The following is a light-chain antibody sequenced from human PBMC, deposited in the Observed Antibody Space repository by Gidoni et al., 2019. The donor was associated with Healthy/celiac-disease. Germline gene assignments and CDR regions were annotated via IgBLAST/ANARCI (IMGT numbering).Light chain of an antibody. CDR1: SLRSYN. V-gene: IGLV3-19*01. CDR2: GKN. CDR3: NSRDSSGNHWV. Sequence: SSELTQDPAVSVALGQTVRITCQGDSLRSYNASWYQQKPGQAPVLVIYGKNNRPSGIPDLFSGSSSGNTASLTITGAQAEDEADYYCNSRDSSGNHWVFGGGTKLTVL. J-gene: IGLJ3*02.